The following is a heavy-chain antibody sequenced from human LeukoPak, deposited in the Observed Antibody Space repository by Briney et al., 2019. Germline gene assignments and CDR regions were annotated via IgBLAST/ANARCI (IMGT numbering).Heavy chain of an antibody. J-gene: IGHJ4*02. CDR2: MNPNSGGA. CDR3: ARGQQVASN. D-gene: IGHD5-24*01. CDR1: GYTFIDYY. Sequence: ASVKVSCKASGYTFIDYYIHWVRQIPGRGPEWMGWMNPNSGGAKYAQRFQGRVTMTRDRSISTAYMELNRLRSDDTAVYYCARGQQVASNWGQGTLITVSS. V-gene: IGHV1-2*02.